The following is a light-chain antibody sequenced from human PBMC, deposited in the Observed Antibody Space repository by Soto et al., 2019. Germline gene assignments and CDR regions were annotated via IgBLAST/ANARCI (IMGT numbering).Light chain of an antibody. CDR2: EVS. CDR3: SSFRSSSTLPYV. V-gene: IGLV2-14*01. CDR1: GSGVGGYDY. J-gene: IGLJ1*01. Sequence: QSALTQPASVSGSPGQSITISCTGTGSGVGGYDYVSWYQQYPGKAPKLIIYEVSNRPSGVSNRFSGSKSGNTASLSISGLRAEDEADYYCSSFRSSSTLPYVFGTGTKVTVL.